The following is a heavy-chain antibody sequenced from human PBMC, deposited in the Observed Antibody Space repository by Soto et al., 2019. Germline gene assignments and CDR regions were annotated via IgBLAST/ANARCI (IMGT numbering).Heavy chain of an antibody. CDR2: IIPIFGTA. Sequence: SVKVSCKASVGTFSSYAISWVRQAPGQGLEWMGGIIPIFGTANYAQKFQGRVTITADESTSTAYMELSSLRSEDTAVYYCARDPRYYDILTGYQDYYYGMDVWGQGTTVTVSS. D-gene: IGHD3-9*01. V-gene: IGHV1-69*13. CDR1: VGTFSSYA. J-gene: IGHJ6*02. CDR3: ARDPRYYDILTGYQDYYYGMDV.